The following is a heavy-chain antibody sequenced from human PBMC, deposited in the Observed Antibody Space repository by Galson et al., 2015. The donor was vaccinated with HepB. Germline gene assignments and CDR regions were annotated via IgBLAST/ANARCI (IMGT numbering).Heavy chain of an antibody. CDR3: ARDRDRGYGDYGVMDY. CDR1: GFTFSSYA. V-gene: IGHV3-30*04. J-gene: IGHJ4*02. CDR2: ISYDGSNK. D-gene: IGHD4-17*01. Sequence: SLRLSCAASGFTFSSYAMHWVRQAPGKGLEWVAVISYDGSNKYYADSVKGRFTISRDNSKNTLYLQMNSLRAEDTAVYYCARDRDRGYGDYGVMDYWGQGTLVTVSS.